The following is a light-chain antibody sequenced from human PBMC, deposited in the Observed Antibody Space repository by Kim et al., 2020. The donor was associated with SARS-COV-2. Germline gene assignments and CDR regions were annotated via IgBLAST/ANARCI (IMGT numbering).Light chain of an antibody. CDR3: QQYNDWPSIT. Sequence: SPGERATRACRASQTGVKNLAWYQQKPGQAPRRLIYAASTRANGIAARFSGSWSETNFTLTITSLQSEDSAVYYCQQYNDWPSITFGRGTRLEIK. V-gene: IGKV3-15*01. CDR1: QTGVKN. J-gene: IGKJ5*01. CDR2: AAS.